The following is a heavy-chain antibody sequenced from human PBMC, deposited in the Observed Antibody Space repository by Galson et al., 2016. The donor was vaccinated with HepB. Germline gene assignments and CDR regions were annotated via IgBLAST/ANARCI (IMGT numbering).Heavy chain of an antibody. D-gene: IGHD2-15*01. CDR3: ARSLGGDASDI. J-gene: IGHJ3*02. CDR2: IYPDSGTT. CDR1: GYTFSGFY. V-gene: IGHV1-2*02. Sequence: SVKVSCKASGYTFSGFYIHWVRQAPGQGLEWMGWIYPDSGTTNYAQHFQGRVTMTRDTSVNKIYMELNKLRSDDTAVYYCARSLGGDASDIWGQGTMVTVSS.